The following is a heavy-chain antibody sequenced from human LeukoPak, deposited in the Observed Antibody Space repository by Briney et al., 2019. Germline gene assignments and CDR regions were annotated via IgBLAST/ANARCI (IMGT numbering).Heavy chain of an antibody. V-gene: IGHV4-34*01. CDR3: ARGRIAKIVVVHSFHYGMDV. Sequence: SETLSLTCDVFGGSFTDYFWTWIRQSPGKGLEWIGEINDYTGKTNYNPSLNSRVSISLEKSKNQFSLELRSVTAADTAFYYFARGRIAKIVVVHSFHYGMDVWGQGTTVTVSS. CDR2: INDYTGKT. D-gene: IGHD3-22*01. J-gene: IGHJ6*02. CDR1: GGSFTDYF.